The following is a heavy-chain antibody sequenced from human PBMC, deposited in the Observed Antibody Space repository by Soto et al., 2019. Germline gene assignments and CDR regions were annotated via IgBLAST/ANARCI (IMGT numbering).Heavy chain of an antibody. CDR2: IIPILGET. D-gene: IGHD3-16*01. CDR3: ARGLGGRMDD. Sequence: QVQLVQSGAEVKKPGSSVRVSCKASGTIFSSYTISWVRQAPGQGLEWMGRIIPILGETNSAQKFQDRVTLTADKSTKTAYMELNSLRLEDTAVYYCARGLGGRMDDWGQGTTVTVSS. V-gene: IGHV1-69*08. J-gene: IGHJ6*02. CDR1: GTIFSSYT.